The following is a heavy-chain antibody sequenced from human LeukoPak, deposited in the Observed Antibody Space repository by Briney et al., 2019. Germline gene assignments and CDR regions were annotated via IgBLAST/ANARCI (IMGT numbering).Heavy chain of an antibody. Sequence: SETLSLTCTVSGASVSSGGYYWSWIRQPPGKGLEWIGNIYYSGSTNYNPSLKSRVTISVDTSKNQFSLKVSSVTAADTAVYYCARDSSGYKTSLDYWGQGTLVTVSS. J-gene: IGHJ4*02. V-gene: IGHV4-61*08. CDR3: ARDSSGYKTSLDY. CDR2: IYYSGST. D-gene: IGHD5-12*01. CDR1: GASVSSGGYY.